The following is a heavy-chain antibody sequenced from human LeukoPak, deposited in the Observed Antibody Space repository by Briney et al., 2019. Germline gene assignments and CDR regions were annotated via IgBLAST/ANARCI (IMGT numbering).Heavy chain of an antibody. Sequence: GGSLRLSCAASGFTFNNYAMHWVRQAPGKGLEWVSGIGWDDISRGYADSVKGRFTIPRDNTKNSLYLQMSSLRTEDMGFYYCARSSGWERHFDYWGQGTLVTVSS. CDR1: GFTFNNYA. CDR2: IGWDDISR. J-gene: IGHJ4*02. V-gene: IGHV3-9*03. D-gene: IGHD6-19*01. CDR3: ARSSGWERHFDY.